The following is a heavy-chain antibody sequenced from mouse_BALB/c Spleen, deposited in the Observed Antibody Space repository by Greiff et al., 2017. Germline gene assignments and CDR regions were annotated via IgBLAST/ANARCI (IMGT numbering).Heavy chain of an antibody. CDR2: ISSGSSTI. CDR1: GFTFSSFG. Sequence: EVQRVESGGGLVQPGGSRKLSCAASGFTFSSFGMHWVRQAPEKGLEWVAYISSGSSTIYYADTVKGRFTISRDNPKNTLFLQMTSLRSEDTAMYYCARGWLLRNFDVWGAGTTVTVSS. CDR3: ARGWLLRNFDV. V-gene: IGHV5-17*02. J-gene: IGHJ1*01. D-gene: IGHD2-3*01.